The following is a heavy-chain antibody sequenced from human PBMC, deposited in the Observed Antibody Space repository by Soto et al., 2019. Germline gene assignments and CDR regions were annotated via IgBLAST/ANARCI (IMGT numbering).Heavy chain of an antibody. Sequence: GGSLRLSCAASGFTFSSYGMHWVRQAPGKGLEWVAVISYDGSNKYYADSVKGRFTISRDNSKNTLYLQMNSLRAEDTAVYYCARYGIVVVTAIYYYYGMDVWGQGTTVTVSS. J-gene: IGHJ6*02. CDR1: GFTFSSYG. V-gene: IGHV3-30*03. CDR3: ARYGIVVVTAIYYYYGMDV. CDR2: ISYDGSNK. D-gene: IGHD2-21*02.